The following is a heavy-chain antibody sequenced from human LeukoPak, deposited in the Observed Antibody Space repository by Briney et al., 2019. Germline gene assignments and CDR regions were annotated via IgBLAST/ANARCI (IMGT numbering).Heavy chain of an antibody. CDR1: RGSFSGYY. V-gene: IGHV4-34*01. CDR2: INHSGST. CDR3: ARDSSSPEYYFDY. J-gene: IGHJ4*02. D-gene: IGHD6-6*01. Sequence: SETLSLTCAVYRGSFSGYYWSWIRQPPGKGLEWIGEINHSGSTNYNPSLKSRVTISVDTSKNQFSLKLSSVTAADTAVYYCARDSSSPEYYFDYWGQGTLVTVSS.